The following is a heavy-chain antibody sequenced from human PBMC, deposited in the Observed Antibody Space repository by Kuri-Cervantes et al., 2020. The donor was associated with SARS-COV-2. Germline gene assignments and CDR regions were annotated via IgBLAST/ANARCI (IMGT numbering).Heavy chain of an antibody. J-gene: IGHJ6*02. CDR1: GLTFSVYG. D-gene: IGHD1-26*01. CDR3: ASEVIPNPSEKYAYYGLDV. CDR2: VSSSSSTI. Sequence: GESLKISCAASGLTFSVYGLNWVRQAPGKGLEWVSYVSSSSSTIHYADSVKGRFTISRDNAKKSLSLQMNSLRAEDTAVYYCASEVIPNPSEKYAYYGLDVWGQGTTVTVAS. V-gene: IGHV3-48*01.